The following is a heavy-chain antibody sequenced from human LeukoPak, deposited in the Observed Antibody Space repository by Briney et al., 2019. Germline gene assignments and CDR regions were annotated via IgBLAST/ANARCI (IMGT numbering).Heavy chain of an antibody. CDR1: GYSISSGYY. D-gene: IGHD1-26*01. CDR3: ARARSGGYYYYYMDV. Sequence: SETLSLTCTVSGYSISSGYYWGWIRQPPGKGLEWIGSIYHSGSTYYNPSLKSRVTISVDTSKNQFSLKLSSVTAADTAVYYCARARSGGYYYYYMDVWGEGTTVTVSS. CDR2: IYHSGST. V-gene: IGHV4-38-2*02. J-gene: IGHJ6*03.